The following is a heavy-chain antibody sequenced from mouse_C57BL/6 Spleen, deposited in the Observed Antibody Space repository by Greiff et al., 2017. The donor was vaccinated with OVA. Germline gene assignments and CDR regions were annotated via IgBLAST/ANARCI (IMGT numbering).Heavy chain of an antibody. Sequence: EVQLQQSGPVLVKPGASVKMSCKASGYTFTDYYMNWVKQSHGKSLEWIGVINPYNGGTSYNQKFKGKATLTVDKSSSTAYMELNSLTSEDSAVYYCARTPRKGYFDYGGQGTTLTVSS. J-gene: IGHJ2*01. V-gene: IGHV1-19*01. CDR1: GYTFTDYY. CDR2: INPYNGGT. CDR3: ARTPRKGYFDY.